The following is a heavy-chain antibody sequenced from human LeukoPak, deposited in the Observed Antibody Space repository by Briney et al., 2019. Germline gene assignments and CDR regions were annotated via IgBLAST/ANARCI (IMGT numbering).Heavy chain of an antibody. CDR2: IWYDVSNE. CDR3: ASPYCSRTDCYADAFDV. D-gene: IGHD2-2*01. V-gene: IGHV3-33*01. Sequence: VGSLRLSCATPGVTFTRYAIHSVRQTPRKGRERVAVIWYDVSNENYGGSVKGRFSISRDKSKNTLYFHMSSLRAEDTAVYYCASPYCSRTDCYADAFDVWGQGTMVTVSS. CDR1: GVTFTRYA. J-gene: IGHJ3*01.